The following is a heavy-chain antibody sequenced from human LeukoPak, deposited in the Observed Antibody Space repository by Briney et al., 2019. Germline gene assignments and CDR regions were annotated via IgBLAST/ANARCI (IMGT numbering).Heavy chain of an antibody. CDR2: ISAFNTNT. D-gene: IGHD3-10*01. CDR1: GYTFTSYG. CDR3: ARSSRGDYVGY. V-gene: IGHV1-18*01. J-gene: IGHJ4*02. Sequence: ASVKVSCKASGYTFTSYGISWVRQAPGQGLEWMGWISAFNTNTNYAQNLQDRVTMTTDTSTTTAYMELRSLRSDDTAVYYCARSSRGDYVGYWGQGTLVTVSS.